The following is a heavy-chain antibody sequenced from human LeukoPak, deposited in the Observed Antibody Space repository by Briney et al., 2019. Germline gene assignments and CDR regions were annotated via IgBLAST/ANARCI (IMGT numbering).Heavy chain of an antibody. D-gene: IGHD2-21*01. CDR3: ARLSRRYDSATRGDYFDY. V-gene: IGHV5-51*01. CDR1: GYSFTSYW. Sequence: KPGESLKISCKTSGYSFTSYWIGWGRQMSGKGLEWMGIIHPGDSETRYSPSSQGQVTISADKSISTAYLQWSSLKASDTAMYYCARLSRRYDSATRGDYFDYWGQGTLVTVSS. CDR2: IHPGDSET. J-gene: IGHJ4*02.